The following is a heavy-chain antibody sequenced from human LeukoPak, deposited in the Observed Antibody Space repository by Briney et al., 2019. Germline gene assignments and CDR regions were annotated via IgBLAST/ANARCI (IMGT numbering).Heavy chain of an antibody. V-gene: IGHV1-69*01. CDR3: ARNSRLASTSGLNY. D-gene: IGHD5-12*01. J-gene: IGHJ4*02. CDR1: GGTFSSYP. CDR2: ITPIFGEA. Sequence: GASVKVSCKVSGGTFSSYPISWVRQAPGQGLEWMGEITPIFGEAQNAEKFQGRVTITADEPTSTVYMELTSLRLDDTAMYYCARNSRLASTSGLNYWGQGTLVTVSS.